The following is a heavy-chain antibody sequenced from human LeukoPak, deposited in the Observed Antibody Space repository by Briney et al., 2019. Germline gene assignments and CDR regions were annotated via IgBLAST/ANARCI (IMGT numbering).Heavy chain of an antibody. CDR2: ISDSGAAT. D-gene: IGHD6-13*01. Sequence: GGSLRLSCAASGFTFSSYAMSWVRQAPGKGLEWVSTISDSGAATYYADSVKGRFTISRDNSKNTLYLQMNSLRAEDTAVYYCAKMRRGYTSSSVGYWGQGTLVTVSS. CDR3: AKMRRGYTSSSVGY. CDR1: GFTFSSYA. J-gene: IGHJ4*02. V-gene: IGHV3-23*01.